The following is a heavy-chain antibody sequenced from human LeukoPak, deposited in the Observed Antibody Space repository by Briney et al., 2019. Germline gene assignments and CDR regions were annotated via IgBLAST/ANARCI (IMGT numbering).Heavy chain of an antibody. J-gene: IGHJ6*02. Sequence: ASVTVSFKASGGTFSSYAISWVRQAPGQGLEWMGGIIPIFGTANYAQKFQGRVTITADESTSTAYMELSSLRSEDTAVYYCARGLIPPYCSGGSCYSDYYYYYGMDVWGQGTTVTVSS. CDR2: IIPIFGTA. CDR1: GGTFSSYA. V-gene: IGHV1-69*13. D-gene: IGHD2-15*01. CDR3: ARGLIPPYCSGGSCYSDYYYYYGMDV.